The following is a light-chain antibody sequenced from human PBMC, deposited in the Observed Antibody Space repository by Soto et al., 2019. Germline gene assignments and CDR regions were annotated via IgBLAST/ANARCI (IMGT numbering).Light chain of an antibody. Sequence: QSVLTQPASVSGSPGQSITISCTGTSSDVGGYNFVSWYQQHPGKAPKLIIYNVFNRPSRVSNRFSGSKSSNTASLTISGLQAEDDADYYCSSYTSNSSVFGTGTKLTVL. CDR1: SSDVGGYNF. CDR2: NVF. V-gene: IGLV2-14*01. J-gene: IGLJ1*01. CDR3: SSYTSNSSV.